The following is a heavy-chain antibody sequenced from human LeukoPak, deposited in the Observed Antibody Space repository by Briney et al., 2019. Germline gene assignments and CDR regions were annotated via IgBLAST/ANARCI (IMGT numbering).Heavy chain of an antibody. CDR1: GFTFGSYW. Sequence: GGSLILSCAASGFTFGSYWMSWVRQAPGKGLEWVANIKQDGSEKYYVDSVKGRFTISRDNAKNSLYLQMNSLRAEDTAVYYCAKEAVEMATIKGYFDYWGQGTLVTVSS. D-gene: IGHD5-24*01. J-gene: IGHJ4*02. CDR2: IKQDGSEK. CDR3: AKEAVEMATIKGYFDY. V-gene: IGHV3-7*01.